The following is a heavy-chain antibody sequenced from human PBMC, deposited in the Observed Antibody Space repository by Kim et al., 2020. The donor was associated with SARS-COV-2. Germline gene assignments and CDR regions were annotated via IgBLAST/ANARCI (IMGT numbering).Heavy chain of an antibody. CDR2: IDPSGSYI. V-gene: IGHV5-10-1*01. D-gene: IGHD3-10*01. CDR1: GYSFTSHW. Sequence: GESLKISCKTSGYSFTSHWITWARQTPGKGLEWMGRIDPSGSYIGYSPPFQGHITISVDASLDTAYLHWDSLTASDTATYYCARNFYGSLDSWGQGTLVSV. CDR3: ARNFYGSLDS. J-gene: IGHJ4*02.